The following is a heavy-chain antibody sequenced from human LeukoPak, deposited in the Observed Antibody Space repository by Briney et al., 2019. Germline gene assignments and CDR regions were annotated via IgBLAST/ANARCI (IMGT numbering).Heavy chain of an antibody. CDR3: ARDKCSMIVVRTTNWYFDL. D-gene: IGHD3-22*01. CDR2: INQEGGKM. Sequence: GGSLRLSCAASGFTFSNYWMSWVRQAPGKGLEWLANINQEGGKMYYVDSVKGRFTISRDNGKNSLYLQSNSVRADDTSVYYCARDKCSMIVVRTTNWYFDLWGRGTMVTVSS. CDR1: GFTFSNYW. J-gene: IGHJ2*01. V-gene: IGHV3-7*01.